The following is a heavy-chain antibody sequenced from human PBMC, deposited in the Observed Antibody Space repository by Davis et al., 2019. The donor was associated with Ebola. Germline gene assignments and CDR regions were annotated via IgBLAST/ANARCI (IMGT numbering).Heavy chain of an antibody. V-gene: IGHV3-48*03. CDR2: ITSSGLTK. CDR3: ARGPLGRGLDV. Sequence: GESLKISCAASGFTFSTYEIHWVRQAPGQGLEWISYITSSGLTKYYADSVKGRFTISRDNAKKSLYLQMNNLRAEDTAVYYCARGPLGRGLDVWGQGTTVTVSS. CDR1: GFTFSTYE. D-gene: IGHD3-16*01. J-gene: IGHJ6*02.